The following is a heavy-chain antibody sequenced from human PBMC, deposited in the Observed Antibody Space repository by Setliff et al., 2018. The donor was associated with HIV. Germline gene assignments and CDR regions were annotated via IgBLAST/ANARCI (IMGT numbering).Heavy chain of an antibody. CDR3: ARVRLTMIMMVDYFDQ. V-gene: IGHV4-4*07. J-gene: IGHJ4*02. CDR1: DDPISNFY. CDR2: IYSTGDT. Sequence: SETLSLTCYVTDDPISNFYWSWIRQPPGKGLEWVGHIYSTGDTNYNPSLKSRVTLSADTSKNQLSLSLTFVTAADTAVYYCARVRLTMIMMVDYFDQWGQGTLVTVSS. D-gene: IGHD3-22*01.